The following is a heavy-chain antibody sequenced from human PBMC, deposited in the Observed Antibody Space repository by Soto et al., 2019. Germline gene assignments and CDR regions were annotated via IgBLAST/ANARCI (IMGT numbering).Heavy chain of an antibody. CDR2: ISWNSGSI. D-gene: IGHD6-13*01. Sequence: GGSLRLSCAASGFTFDDYAMHWVRQAPGKGLEWVSGISWNSGSIGYADSVKGRFTISRDNAKNSLYLQMNSLRAEDTALYYCAKDSWLHSSSWWNSSDPCGQGTLVTVSS. V-gene: IGHV3-9*01. CDR3: AKDSWLHSSSWWNSSDP. J-gene: IGHJ5*02. CDR1: GFTFDDYA.